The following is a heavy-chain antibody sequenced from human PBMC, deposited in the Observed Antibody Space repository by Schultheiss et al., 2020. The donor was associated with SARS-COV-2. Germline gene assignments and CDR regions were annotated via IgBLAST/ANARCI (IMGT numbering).Heavy chain of an antibody. J-gene: IGHJ6*03. CDR3: ARSRPSTNYYYYYYMDV. Sequence: SETLSLTCAVSGGSISSTNWWSWVRQPPGKGLEWIGYIYYSGSTNYNPSLKSRVTMSVDTSKNQFSLKLSSVTAADTAVYYCARSRPSTNYYYYYYMDVWGKGTTVTVSS. CDR1: GGSISSTNW. CDR2: IYYSGST. D-gene: IGHD2-2*01. V-gene: IGHV4-4*02.